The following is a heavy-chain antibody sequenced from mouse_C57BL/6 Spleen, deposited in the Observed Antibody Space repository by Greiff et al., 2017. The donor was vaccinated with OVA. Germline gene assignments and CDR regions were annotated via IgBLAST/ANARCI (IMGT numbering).Heavy chain of an antibody. CDR2: INPNNGGT. Sequence: EVQLQQSGPELVKPGASVKIPCKASGYTFTDYNMDWVKQSHGKSLEWIGDINPNNGGTIYNQKFKGKATLTVDKSSSTAYMELRSLTSEDTAVYYCARRYYGSSYGYYLDYWGQGTTLTVSS. V-gene: IGHV1-18*01. J-gene: IGHJ2*01. D-gene: IGHD1-1*01. CDR1: GYTFTDYN. CDR3: ARRYYGSSYGYYLDY.